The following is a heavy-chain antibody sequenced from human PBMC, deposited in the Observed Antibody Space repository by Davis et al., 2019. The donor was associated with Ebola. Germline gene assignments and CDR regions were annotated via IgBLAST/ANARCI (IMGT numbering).Heavy chain of an antibody. CDR1: GGSISSSSYY. V-gene: IGHV4-39*07. J-gene: IGHJ6*02. D-gene: IGHD6-25*01. CDR3: ARGELSSVFFGLDV. Sequence: MPSETLSLTCTVSGGSISSSSYYWGWIRQPPGKGLEWIGSIYYSGSTYYNPSLKSRVTISVDTSKNQFSLKLSSVTAADTAVYYCARGELSSVFFGLDVWGQGTTVTVSS. CDR2: IYYSGST.